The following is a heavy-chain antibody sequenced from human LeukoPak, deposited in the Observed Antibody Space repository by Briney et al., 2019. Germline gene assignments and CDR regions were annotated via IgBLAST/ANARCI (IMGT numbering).Heavy chain of an antibody. Sequence: SETLSLTCAVSGGSVSSSNWWSWVRQPPGKGLEWIGEIYHSGSTNYNPSLQSRVTISVDKSKNQFSLKLSSVTAADTAVYYCARSASSWYYYYYYYMDVWGKGTTVTVSS. V-gene: IGHV4-4*02. CDR2: IYHSGST. CDR3: ARSASSWYYYYYYYMDV. D-gene: IGHD6-13*01. J-gene: IGHJ6*03. CDR1: GGSVSSSNW.